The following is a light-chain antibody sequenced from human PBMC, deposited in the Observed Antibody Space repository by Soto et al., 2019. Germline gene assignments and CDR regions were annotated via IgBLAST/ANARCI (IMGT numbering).Light chain of an antibody. CDR1: SSDVGGYNY. V-gene: IGLV2-8*01. Sequence: QSVLTQPPSASGSPGQSVTISCTGASSDVGGYNYVSWYQQHPGKAPKLMIYEVSKRPSGVPDRFSGSKSGNAASLTDSGLQAEDEADYYCSSYAGNNKLVFGGGTKLTVL. CDR2: EVS. CDR3: SSYAGNNKLV. J-gene: IGLJ2*01.